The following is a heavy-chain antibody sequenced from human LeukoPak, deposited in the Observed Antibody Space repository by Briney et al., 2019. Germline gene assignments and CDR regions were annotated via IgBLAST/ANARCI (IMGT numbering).Heavy chain of an antibody. Sequence: SQTLSLTCAISGDSVSSNSAAWNWIRQSPSSGLEWLGRTYYRSKWYNDYAVSVKSRITINPDTSKNQFSLQLNSVTPEDTAVYYCAREEWEQLSAFDIWGQGTMVTVSS. CDR3: AREEWEQLSAFDI. CDR1: GDSVSSNSAA. D-gene: IGHD1-26*01. J-gene: IGHJ3*02. V-gene: IGHV6-1*01. CDR2: TYYRSKWYN.